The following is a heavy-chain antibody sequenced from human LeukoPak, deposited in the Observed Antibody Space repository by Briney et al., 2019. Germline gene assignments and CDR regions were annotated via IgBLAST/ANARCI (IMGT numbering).Heavy chain of an antibody. CDR2: ISSSGSTI. J-gene: IGHJ6*03. CDR1: GFTFSSYS. CDR3: ARALTSPVLRYFDWLPRGPYYYYYMDV. Sequence: QPGGSLRLSCAASGFTFSSYSMNWVRQAPGKGLEWVSYISSSGSTIYYADSVKGRFTISRDNAKNSLYLQMNSLRAEDTAVYYCARALTSPVLRYFDWLPRGPYYYYYMDVWGKGTTVTISS. D-gene: IGHD3-9*01. V-gene: IGHV3-48*04.